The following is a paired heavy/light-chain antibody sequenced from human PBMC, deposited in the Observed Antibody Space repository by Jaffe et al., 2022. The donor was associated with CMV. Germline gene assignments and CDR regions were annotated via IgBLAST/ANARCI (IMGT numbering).Light chain of an antibody. CDR1: QSISIY. V-gene: IGKV3-11*01. CDR2: EAS. CDR3: QQRTNWPPFT. J-gene: IGKJ2*01. Sequence: EIVLTQSPATLSLSPGERATLSCRASQSISIYLAWFQQKPGQAPRLVIYEASNRATGIPARFSGSGSGTDFTLTISSLEPEDFAVYYCQQRTNWPPFTFGQGTQLEIK.
Heavy chain of an antibody. Sequence: QLVESGGGLVRPGGSLRLSCAGSGITFSEYYMNWIRKAPGKGLEWVSYVSSSGSTIYYADSVKGRFSISRDNAKNSLFLQMNSLRAEDTALYYCAATLEGWSGLYDFWGRGTLVTVSS. J-gene: IGHJ4*02. CDR2: VSSSGSTI. CDR3: AATLEGWSGLYDF. CDR1: GITFSEYY. D-gene: IGHD3-3*01. V-gene: IGHV3-11*01.